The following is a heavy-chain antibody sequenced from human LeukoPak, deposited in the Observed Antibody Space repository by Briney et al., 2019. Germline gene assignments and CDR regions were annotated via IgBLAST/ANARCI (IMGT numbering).Heavy chain of an antibody. D-gene: IGHD6-19*01. J-gene: IGHJ4*02. V-gene: IGHV1-69*04. CDR2: IIPILGIA. Sequence: ASVKVSCKASGGTFSSYAISWVRQAPGQGLEWMGRIIPILGIANYAQKFQGRVTITADKSTSTAYMELSSLRSEDTAVHYCASSIAVADDAYWGQGTLVTVSS. CDR1: GGTFSSYA. CDR3: ASSIAVADDAY.